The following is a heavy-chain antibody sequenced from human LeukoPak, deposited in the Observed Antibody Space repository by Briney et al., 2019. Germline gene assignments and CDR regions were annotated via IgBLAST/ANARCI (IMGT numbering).Heavy chain of an antibody. D-gene: IGHD5-12*01. J-gene: IGHJ4*02. V-gene: IGHV1-69*04. Sequence: SVKVSCKASGGTFSSYAISWVRQAPGQGLEWMGRIIPIFGIANYAQKFQGRVTITADKSTSTAYMELSSLGSEDTAVYYCARDSPSIVATIEAYYFDYWGQGTLVTVSS. CDR1: GGTFSSYA. CDR2: IIPIFGIA. CDR3: ARDSPSIVATIEAYYFDY.